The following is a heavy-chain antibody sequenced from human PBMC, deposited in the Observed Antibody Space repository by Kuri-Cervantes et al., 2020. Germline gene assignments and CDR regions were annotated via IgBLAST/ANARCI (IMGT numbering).Heavy chain of an antibody. D-gene: IGHD3-22*01. J-gene: IGHJ4*02. Sequence: GGSLRLSCAASGLTFSVNDMSWVRQAPGKGLEWVSYITRSRTIYYADSIQGRFTISRDNAKNSLYLQMNSLRVEDTAVYYCARDRLDSSLSWVDYWGQGTLVTVSS. CDR2: ITRSRTI. CDR1: GLTFSVND. CDR3: ARDRLDSSLSWVDY. V-gene: IGHV3-69-1*01.